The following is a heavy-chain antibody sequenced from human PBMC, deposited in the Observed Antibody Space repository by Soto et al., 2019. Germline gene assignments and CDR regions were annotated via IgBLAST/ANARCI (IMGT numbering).Heavy chain of an antibody. CDR2: ISGSGGST. D-gene: IGHD1-26*01. CDR3: AKPLQLSGSYYGDAFDI. V-gene: IGHV3-23*01. J-gene: IGHJ3*02. CDR1: GFTFSSYA. Sequence: EVQLLESGGGLVQPGGSLRLSCAASGFTFSSYAMSWVRQAPGKGLEWVSAISGSGGSTYYADSVKGRFTISRDNSKNTLYLQTNSLRAEDTAVYYCAKPLQLSGSYYGDAFDIWGQGTMVTVSS.